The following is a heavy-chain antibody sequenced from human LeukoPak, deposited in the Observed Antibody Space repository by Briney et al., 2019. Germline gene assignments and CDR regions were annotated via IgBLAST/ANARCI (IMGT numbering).Heavy chain of an antibody. J-gene: IGHJ4*02. CDR2: INHSGST. CDR3: ARVALRFSPIDY. Sequence: SETLSLTCAVYGGSFSGYYWSWIRQPPGKGLEWIGEINHSGSTNYNPSLKSRATISVDTSKNQFSLKLSSVTAADTAVYYCARVALRFSPIDYWGQGTLVTVSS. CDR1: GGSFSGYY. V-gene: IGHV4-34*01. D-gene: IGHD3-16*01.